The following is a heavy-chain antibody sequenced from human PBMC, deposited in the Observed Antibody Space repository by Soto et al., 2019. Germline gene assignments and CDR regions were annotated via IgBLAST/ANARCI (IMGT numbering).Heavy chain of an antibody. Sequence: QVQLVQSGAEVKKPGSSVKVSCKASGGTFSSYTISWVRQAPGQGLEWMGRIIPILGIANYAQKFQGRVTITADKSTSTAYMELSSLRSEDTAVYYCARDLGGPIVVVPAANSDWFDPWGQGTLVTVSS. CDR2: IIPILGIA. CDR3: ARDLGGPIVVVPAANSDWFDP. D-gene: IGHD2-2*01. J-gene: IGHJ5*02. V-gene: IGHV1-69*08. CDR1: GGTFSSYT.